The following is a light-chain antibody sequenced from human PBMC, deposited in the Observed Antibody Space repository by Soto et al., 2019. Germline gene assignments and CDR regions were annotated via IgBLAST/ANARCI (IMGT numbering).Light chain of an antibody. Sequence: QSALTQPASVSGSPGQSITISCTGTSSDVSAYNHVTWYQQHPGKVPKVMIYEVSDRPSGVSNRFSGSKSGNTASLTITGLQAEDEADYYCSSYTTSNTYVFGTGTKLTVL. CDR2: EVS. CDR1: SSDVSAYNH. CDR3: SSYTTSNTYV. V-gene: IGLV2-14*01. J-gene: IGLJ1*01.